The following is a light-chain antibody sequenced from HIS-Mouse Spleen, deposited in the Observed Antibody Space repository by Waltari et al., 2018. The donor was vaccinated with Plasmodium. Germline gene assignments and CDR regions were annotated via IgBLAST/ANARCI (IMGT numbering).Light chain of an antibody. J-gene: IGLJ3*02. V-gene: IGLV3-10*01. CDR3: YSTDSSGNHRV. Sequence: SYELTQPPSVSVSPGQTARITCSGDALPTKSASLYQPNSGQAPVLVIYEASKRPSGIPERFSGSSSGTMATLTISGAQVEDEADYYCYSTDSSGNHRVFGGGTKLTVL. CDR2: EAS. CDR1: ALPTKS.